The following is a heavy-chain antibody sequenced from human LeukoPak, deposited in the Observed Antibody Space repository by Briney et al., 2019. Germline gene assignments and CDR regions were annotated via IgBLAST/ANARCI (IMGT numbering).Heavy chain of an antibody. CDR2: FDPEDGET. D-gene: IGHD3-22*01. Sequence: SGGSLRLSCAASGFTFSSYGMHWVRQAPGKGLEWMGGFDPEDGETIYAQKFQGRVTMTEDTSTDTAYMELSSLRSEDTAVYYCAADYIRRNYCYDSSGHWGQGTLVTVSS. CDR3: AADYIRRNYCYDSSGH. J-gene: IGHJ4*02. CDR1: GFTFSSYG. V-gene: IGHV1-24*01.